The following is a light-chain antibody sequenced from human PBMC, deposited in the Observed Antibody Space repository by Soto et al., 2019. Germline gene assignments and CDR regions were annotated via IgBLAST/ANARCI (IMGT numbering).Light chain of an antibody. V-gene: IGKV1-5*01. CDR3: QQSYSTPWT. CDR2: DAS. Sequence: DIQMTQSPSTLSASVGDRVTITCRASQSIGSSLAWYQQKPGKAPNLLISDASSLERGVPSRFSGSGSGTEFTLTIRSLQPDDFATYYCQQSYSTPWTFGQGTKVEIK. CDR1: QSIGSS. J-gene: IGKJ1*01.